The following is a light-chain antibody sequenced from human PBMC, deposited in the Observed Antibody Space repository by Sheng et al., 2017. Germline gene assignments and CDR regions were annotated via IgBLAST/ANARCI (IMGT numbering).Light chain of an antibody. V-gene: IGLV1-51*01. CDR1: SPNIGNNY. J-gene: IGLJ2*01. CDR2: DNY. Sequence: QSVLTQPPSVSAAPGEKVTISCSGTSPNIGNNYVSWYQQFPGTAPKVLLYDNYKRPSGIPDRFSGSKSGTSATLDITGLQTGDEATYYCETWDLSLSAVVFGGGTKLTVL. CDR3: ETWDLSLSAVV.